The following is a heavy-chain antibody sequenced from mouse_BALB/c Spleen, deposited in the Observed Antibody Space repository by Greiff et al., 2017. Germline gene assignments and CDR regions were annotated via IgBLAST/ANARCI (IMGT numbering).Heavy chain of an antibody. J-gene: IGHJ3*01. CDR1: GFNIKDYY. CDR3: TTLITTAWFAY. D-gene: IGHD2-4*01. V-gene: IGHV14-4*02. CDR2: IDPENGDT. Sequence: EVMLVESGAELVRSGASVKLSCTASGFNIKDYYMHWVKQRPEQGLEWIGWIDPENGDTEYAPKFQGKATMTADTSSNTAYLQLSSLTSEDTAVYYCTTLITTAWFAYWGQGTLVTVSA.